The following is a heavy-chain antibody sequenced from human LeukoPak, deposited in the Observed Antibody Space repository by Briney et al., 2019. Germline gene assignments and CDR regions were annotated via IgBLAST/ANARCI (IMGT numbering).Heavy chain of an antibody. V-gene: IGHV4-34*01. J-gene: IGHJ5*02. CDR2: VDHGGNI. CDR3: TRSGYYRTWFDP. Sequence: SETLSLTCAVYGGYFSGYYWNWIRQPPGKGLEWIGEVDHGGNIKYNPSLKSRVTISLDTSKKQFSLNLTSVNGADTAVYYCTRSGYYRTWFDPWGQGTLVTVSS. CDR1: GGYFSGYY. D-gene: IGHD3-3*01.